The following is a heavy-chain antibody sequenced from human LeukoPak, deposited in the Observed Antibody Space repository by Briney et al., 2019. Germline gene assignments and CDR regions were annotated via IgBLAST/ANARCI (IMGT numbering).Heavy chain of an antibody. J-gene: IGHJ4*02. CDR3: AIQMYYYDFWSGYRTQDTLDY. CDR1: GGTFSSYA. CDR2: IIPIFGTA. D-gene: IGHD3-3*01. V-gene: IGHV1-69*05. Sequence: SVKVSCKASGGTFSSYAISWVRQAPGQGLEWMGGIIPIFGTANYAQKFQGRVTITTDESTSTAYMELSSLRSEDTAVYYCAIQMYYYDFWSGYRTQDTLDYWGQGTLVTISS.